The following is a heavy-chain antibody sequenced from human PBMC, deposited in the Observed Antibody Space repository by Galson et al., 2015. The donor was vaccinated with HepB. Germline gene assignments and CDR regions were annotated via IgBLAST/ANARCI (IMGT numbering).Heavy chain of an antibody. J-gene: IGHJ6*02. CDR3: ARVGIAAAGRDYYYYGMDV. D-gene: IGHD6-13*01. V-gene: IGHV1-2*04. Sequence: SVKVSCKASGYTFTGYYMHWVRQAPGQGLEWMGWINPNSGGTNYAQKFQGWVTMTRDTSISTAYMELSRLRSDDTAVYYCARVGIAAAGRDYYYYGMDVWGQGTTVTVSS. CDR2: INPNSGGT. CDR1: GYTFTGYY.